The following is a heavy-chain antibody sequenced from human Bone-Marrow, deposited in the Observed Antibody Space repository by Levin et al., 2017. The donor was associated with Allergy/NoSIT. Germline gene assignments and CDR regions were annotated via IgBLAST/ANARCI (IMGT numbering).Heavy chain of an antibody. CDR1: GLPFTNAW. CDR3: TTRLSDGSGYSYGGLIDF. D-gene: IGHD3-22*01. CDR2: IKSEVDGGTT. J-gene: IGHJ4*02. V-gene: IGHV3-15*07. Sequence: LSLTCAVSGLPFTNAWMNWVRQAPGKGLEWVGRIKSEVDGGTTQYAAPVKGRFTISRDDSKSTLYLQMNSLKTEDTAVYYCTTRLSDGSGYSYGGLIDFWGQGSLVIVSS.